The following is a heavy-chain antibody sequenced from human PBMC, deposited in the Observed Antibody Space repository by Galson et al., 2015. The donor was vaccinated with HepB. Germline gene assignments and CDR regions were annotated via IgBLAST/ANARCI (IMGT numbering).Heavy chain of an antibody. CDR2: LSGSSSSTI. J-gene: IGHJ4*02. D-gene: IGHD2-2*01. CDR1: GFTFSNYS. CDR3: ARGIYCTTTSCYGGGAFDY. V-gene: IGHV3-48*02. Sequence: SLRLSCAASGFTFSNYSMNWVRQAPGKGLEWVSYLSGSSSSTIYYTDSVKGRFTISRDNAKNSLSLQMNSLRDEDTAVYYCARGIYCTTTSCYGGGAFDYWGQGILVTVSS.